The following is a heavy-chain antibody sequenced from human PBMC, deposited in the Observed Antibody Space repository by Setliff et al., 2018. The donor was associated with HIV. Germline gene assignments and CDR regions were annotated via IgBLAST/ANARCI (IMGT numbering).Heavy chain of an antibody. CDR3: ARDDYGDYTVFDI. V-gene: IGHV4-39*07. Sequence: SETLSLTCTVSGGSISSSSHYWGWIRQPPGKGLEWIGSMSFSGNTYNNPSLKSRVTIAVDTSKNQFSLKLSSVTAADTAVYYCARDDYGDYTVFDIWGQGTMVTVSS. D-gene: IGHD4-17*01. J-gene: IGHJ3*02. CDR2: MSFSGNT. CDR1: GGSISSSSHY.